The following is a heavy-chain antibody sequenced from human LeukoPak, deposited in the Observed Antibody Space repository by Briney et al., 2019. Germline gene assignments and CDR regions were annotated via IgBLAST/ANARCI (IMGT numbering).Heavy chain of an antibody. Sequence: SETLSLTCTVSGGSISSSSYYWSWIRQPAGKGLEWIGRIYTSGSTNYNPSLKSRVTISVDTSKNQFSLKLSSVTAADTAVYYCARDFATAAGTSWFDPWGQGTLVTVSS. CDR2: IYTSGST. CDR1: GGSISSSSYY. CDR3: ARDFATAAGTSWFDP. J-gene: IGHJ5*02. D-gene: IGHD6-13*01. V-gene: IGHV4-61*02.